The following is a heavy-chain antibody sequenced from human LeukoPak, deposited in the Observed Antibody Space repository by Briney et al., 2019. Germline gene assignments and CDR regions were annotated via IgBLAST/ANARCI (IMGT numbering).Heavy chain of an antibody. CDR1: GFTFSSYG. CDR3: ARGERGGAGEVYYYYYGMDV. V-gene: IGHV3-74*01. Sequence: PGGSLRLSCSASGFTFSSYGMHWVRQAPGKGLVWVSRINSDGSSTDYADSVKGRFTISRDIAKNTLFLQMNSLRAEDTAVYYCARGERGGAGEVYYYYYGMDVWGQGTTVTVSS. J-gene: IGHJ6*02. CDR2: INSDGSST. D-gene: IGHD4-17*01.